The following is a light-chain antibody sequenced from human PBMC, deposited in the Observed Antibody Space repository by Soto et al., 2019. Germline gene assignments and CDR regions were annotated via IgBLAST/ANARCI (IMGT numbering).Light chain of an antibody. CDR3: QQHSNWPRT. V-gene: IGKV3-11*01. J-gene: IGKJ2*01. Sequence: EIVLTQSPATLSLSPGERATLSCRASQSVSSYLAWYQQQPGQAPRLLIFDASNRATGIPARFSGSGSGTDFTLTISSLEPEDFAVYYCQQHSNWPRTFGQGTKLEIK. CDR1: QSVSSY. CDR2: DAS.